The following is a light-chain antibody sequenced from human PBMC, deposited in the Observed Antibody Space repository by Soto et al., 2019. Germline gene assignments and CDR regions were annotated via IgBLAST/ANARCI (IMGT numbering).Light chain of an antibody. J-gene: IGKJ4*01. CDR1: QSVLYSSNDKNY. V-gene: IGKV4-1*01. CDR3: QQYYSAPPT. Sequence: DIVMTQSPDSLAVSLGERATINCKSSQSVLYSSNDKNYLAWYQQKPGQPPKLLIYWASTRESGVPDRFSGSGSGTDFTLTISSLQAGGVAVYYCQQYYSAPPTFGGGTKVEIK. CDR2: WAS.